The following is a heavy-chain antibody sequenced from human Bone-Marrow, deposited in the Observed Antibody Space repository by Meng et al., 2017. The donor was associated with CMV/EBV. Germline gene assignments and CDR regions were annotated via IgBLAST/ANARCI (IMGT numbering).Heavy chain of an antibody. CDR1: GFTFSSYA. CDR3: EKRRQLVGGGDYFDY. D-gene: IGHD6-6*01. CDR2: ISGSGGST. Sequence: GESLKISCAASGFTFSSYAMSWVRQAPGKGLEWVSAISGSGGSTYYADSVKGRFTISRDNSKNTLYLQMNSLRAEDTAVYYCEKRRQLVGGGDYFDYWGQGTLVTVSS. J-gene: IGHJ4*02. V-gene: IGHV3-23*01.